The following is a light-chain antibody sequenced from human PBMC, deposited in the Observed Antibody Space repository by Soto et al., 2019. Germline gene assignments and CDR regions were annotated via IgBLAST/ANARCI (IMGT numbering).Light chain of an antibody. CDR3: HQYGTSPLT. Sequence: EIVLTQSPGTLSLSPGERATLSCRASQSVTSGYLAWYQQKPGQAPRLLIYGASSRATGGPDRFSGSGSGTDFTLTITRLEPEDFAVYYCHQYGTSPLTFGGGTKVEIK. CDR1: QSVTSGY. J-gene: IGKJ4*01. CDR2: GAS. V-gene: IGKV3-20*01.